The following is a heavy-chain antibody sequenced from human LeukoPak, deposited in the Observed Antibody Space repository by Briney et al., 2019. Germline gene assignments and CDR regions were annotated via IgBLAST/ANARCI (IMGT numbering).Heavy chain of an antibody. V-gene: IGHV4-59*12. CDR2: IHYTGST. CDR1: GGSISSYY. Sequence: SETLSLTCTVSGGSISSYYWSWIRQSPGKGLECIGYIHYTGSTNYNPSLKSRVTISVDTSKNQFSLILSSVTAADTAVYYCARDFWSGYLDYWGQRTLVTVSS. J-gene: IGHJ4*02. CDR3: ARDFWSGYLDY. D-gene: IGHD3-3*01.